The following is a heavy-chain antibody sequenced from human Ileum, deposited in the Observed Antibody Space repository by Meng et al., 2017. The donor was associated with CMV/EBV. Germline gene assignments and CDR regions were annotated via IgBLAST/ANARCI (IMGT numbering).Heavy chain of an antibody. J-gene: IGHJ4*02. CDR2: IYYSGST. CDR1: GGSISSGDYY. CDR3: ASGSPQLGYV. Sequence: VQLRGPGHGLVKPSQPLSLTCTVSGGSISSGDYYWSWIRQPPGKGLEWIGYIYYSGSTYYNPSLKSRVTISADTSKNQFSLKLNSVTAADTAVYYCASGSPQLGYVWGQGTLVTVSS. V-gene: IGHV4-30-4*01. D-gene: IGHD1-1*01.